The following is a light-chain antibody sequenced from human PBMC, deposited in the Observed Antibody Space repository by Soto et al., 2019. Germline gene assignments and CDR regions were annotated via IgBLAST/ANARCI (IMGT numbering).Light chain of an antibody. Sequence: EIVLTQSPATLSLSPGERATLSCRASQSVSVYLAWYQQKPGQAPRLLISDASDRAAGVPVRFSGSGSGTEFTLTISSLQPDDLATYYCQQYNSYPWTFGQGTKVDIK. J-gene: IGKJ1*01. V-gene: IGKV3-11*01. CDR3: QQYNSYPWT. CDR2: DAS. CDR1: QSVSVY.